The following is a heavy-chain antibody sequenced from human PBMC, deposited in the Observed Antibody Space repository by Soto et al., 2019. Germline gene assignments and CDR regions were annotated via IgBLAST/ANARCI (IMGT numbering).Heavy chain of an antibody. Sequence: QVQLVQSGPEVGKPGASVKVSCKASGYTFTGYYLHWVRQAPGQGLEWMGYINPDSGRTRYAQKLQGTVTMTRDTSITTAYLELSSLKYDDSAIFYCALSFSQTNIDFWGQGTTVIVSS. CDR3: ALSFSQTNIDF. CDR2: INPDSGRT. V-gene: IGHV1-2*02. CDR1: GYTFTGYY. J-gene: IGHJ6*01.